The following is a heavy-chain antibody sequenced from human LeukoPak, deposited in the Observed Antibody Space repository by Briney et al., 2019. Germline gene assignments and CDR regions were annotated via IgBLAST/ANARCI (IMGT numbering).Heavy chain of an antibody. D-gene: IGHD6-13*01. CDR2: IYYSGST. Sequence: PSETLSLTCTVSGGSISSSSYYWGWIRQPPGKGLEWIGSIYYSGSTYYNPSLKSRVAISVDTSKNQFSLKLSSMTAADTAVYYCARGRRLKAAGTLDYWGQGTLVTVSS. CDR3: ARGRRLKAAGTLDY. J-gene: IGHJ4*02. CDR1: GGSISSSSYY. V-gene: IGHV4-39*07.